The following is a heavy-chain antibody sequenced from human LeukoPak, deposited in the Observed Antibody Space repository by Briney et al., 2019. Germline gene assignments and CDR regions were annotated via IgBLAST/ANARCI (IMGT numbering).Heavy chain of an antibody. J-gene: IGHJ6*03. D-gene: IGHD1-26*01. CDR1: GFIFSNYW. CDR2: NNSDGSST. Sequence: GFLRLSCAAPGFIFSNYWMQWGRPAPGEGQVLVARNNSDGSSTSYADSVKGRFTISRDNAKNTLYLQMNSLRAEDTAVYYCARVSSGSYFGYYYYYMDVWGKGTTVTVSS. CDR3: ARVSSGSYFGYYYYYMDV. V-gene: IGHV3-74*01.